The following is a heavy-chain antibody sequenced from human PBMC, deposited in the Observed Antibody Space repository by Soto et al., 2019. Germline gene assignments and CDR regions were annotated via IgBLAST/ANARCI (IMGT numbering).Heavy chain of an antibody. Sequence: GGSLRLSCAASGFTFSDCYMSWIRQAPGKGLEWVSYIGSSDSTIDYADSVKGRFTISRDNSKNTLFLQMSSLRVEDTAVYYCARDRLRLGELSLIGYFDYWGQGT. CDR1: GFTFSDCY. CDR2: IGSSDSTI. V-gene: IGHV3-11*04. J-gene: IGHJ4*02. CDR3: ARDRLRLGELSLIGYFDY. D-gene: IGHD3-16*02.